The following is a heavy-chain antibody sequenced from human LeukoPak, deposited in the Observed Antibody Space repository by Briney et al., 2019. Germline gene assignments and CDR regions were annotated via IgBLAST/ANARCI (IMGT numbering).Heavy chain of an antibody. J-gene: IGHJ6*03. CDR1: GGSFSGYN. CDR2: INLSGKP. D-gene: IGHD3-16*01. Sequence: SETLSLTCGINGGSFSGYNWYWVRQSPEMGLEWIGEINLSGKPNYNPSLKNRVIVSVDRSKNQFSLKVNSVTAADTAVYYCARGWGYYMDVWGKGTTVIVSS. V-gene: IGHV4-34*01. CDR3: ARGWGYYMDV.